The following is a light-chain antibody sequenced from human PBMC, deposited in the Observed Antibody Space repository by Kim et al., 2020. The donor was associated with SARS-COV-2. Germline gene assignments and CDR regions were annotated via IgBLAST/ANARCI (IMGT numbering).Light chain of an antibody. Sequence: SVDISWSGSTFNVGRNYLHLYQRLPETAPESLIDNNNQRPSGVPDRFSGSKSDTSASLAIIGLRSEDEGDYFCGSWDDSPSSPVVFGGGTKVTVL. CDR1: TFNVGRNY. CDR2: NNN. CDR3: GSWDDSPSSPVV. J-gene: IGLJ2*01. V-gene: IGLV1-47*01.